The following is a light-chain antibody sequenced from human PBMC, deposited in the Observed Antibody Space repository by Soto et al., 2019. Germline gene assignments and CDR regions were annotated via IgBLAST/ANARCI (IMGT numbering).Light chain of an antibody. V-gene: IGLV2-14*01. CDR3: SSYTSATTYV. CDR2: DFS. CDR1: SSDVGAYNY. Sequence: QSALTQPASVSGSPGQSITIFCTGTSSDVGAYNYDSWYQQYPGEAPKVIIYDFSHRPAGVSNRFSGSKSGNTASLTISGLQTQEESDYYCSSYTSATTYVFGTRTKVTVL. J-gene: IGLJ1*01.